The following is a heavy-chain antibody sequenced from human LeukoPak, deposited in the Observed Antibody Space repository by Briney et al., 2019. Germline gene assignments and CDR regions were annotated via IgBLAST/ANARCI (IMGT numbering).Heavy chain of an antibody. J-gene: IGHJ4*02. Sequence: ASVTVSCKASGGTFSNDAVSWVRHAPGEGLKWMGTVIPFLGTTNYAHNFQGRVTITEDQDTQTAYMELRSLRSEDTAVYFCARGPSSDLRTGFFFGYFDDWGQGTLITVSS. CDR2: VIPFLGTT. D-gene: IGHD3/OR15-3a*01. V-gene: IGHV1-69*11. CDR3: ARGPSSDLRTGFFFGYFDD. CDR1: GGTFSNDA.